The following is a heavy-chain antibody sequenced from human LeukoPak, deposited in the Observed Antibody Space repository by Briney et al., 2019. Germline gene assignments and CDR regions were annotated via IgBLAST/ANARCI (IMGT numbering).Heavy chain of an antibody. CDR1: GFSFSSYA. D-gene: IGHD3-10*01. CDR2: ISGSGGST. Sequence: GGSLRLSCVASGFSFSSYAMSWVRQAPGKGLEWVSAISGSGGSTYYADSVKGRFTISRDNSKNTPYLQMNSLRAEDTAVYYCAKVRGSYYNPQYYYYGMDVWGQGTTVTVSS. J-gene: IGHJ6*02. CDR3: AKVRGSYYNPQYYYYGMDV. V-gene: IGHV3-23*01.